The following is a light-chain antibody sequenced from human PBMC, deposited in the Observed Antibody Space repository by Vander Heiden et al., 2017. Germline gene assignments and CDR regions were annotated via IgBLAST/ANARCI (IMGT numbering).Light chain of an antibody. V-gene: IGKV1-5*03. Sequence: DIQMTQSPSTLSASVGDRVTITCRASQSIDNWLAWYQQKPGKAPKLLIYKASSLESGVPSRFSGSGSGTEFTLTISSLQPDDFATYYCQQDNSYPITFGQGTLLEIK. CDR1: QSIDNW. J-gene: IGKJ5*01. CDR2: KAS. CDR3: QQDNSYPIT.